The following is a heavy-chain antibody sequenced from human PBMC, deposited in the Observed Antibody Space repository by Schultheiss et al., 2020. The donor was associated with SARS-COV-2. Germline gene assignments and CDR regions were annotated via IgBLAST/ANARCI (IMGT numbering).Heavy chain of an antibody. Sequence: SQTLSLTCTVSGGSISSYYWSWIRQPPGKGLEWIGEINHSGSTNYNPSLKSRVTISVDTSKNQFSLKLSSVTAADTAVYYCARIRRVIGDRYYFDYWGQGTLVTVAS. J-gene: IGHJ4*02. CDR1: GGSISSYY. D-gene: IGHD3-22*01. V-gene: IGHV4-34*01. CDR3: ARIRRVIGDRYYFDY. CDR2: INHSGST.